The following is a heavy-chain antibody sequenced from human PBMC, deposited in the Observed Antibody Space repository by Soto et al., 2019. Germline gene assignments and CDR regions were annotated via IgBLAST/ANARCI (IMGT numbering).Heavy chain of an antibody. CDR3: ARVENSGYDFGGMDV. D-gene: IGHD5-12*01. CDR1: GFTFSSYS. CDR2: ISSSSSYI. J-gene: IGHJ6*02. V-gene: IGHV3-21*01. Sequence: EVQLVESGGGLVKPGGSLRLSCAASGFTFSSYSMNWVRQAPGKGLEWVSSISSSSSYIYYADSVKGRFTISRDNAKNSLYRQMNSLRAEDTAVYYCARVENSGYDFGGMDVWGQGTTVTVSS.